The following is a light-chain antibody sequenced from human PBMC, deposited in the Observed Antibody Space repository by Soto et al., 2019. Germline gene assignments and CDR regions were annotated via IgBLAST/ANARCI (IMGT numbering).Light chain of an antibody. J-gene: IGKJ5*01. V-gene: IGKV1-39*01. CDR2: DAS. CDR1: QTISTY. CDR3: QQLYTLPFT. Sequence: DIQMTQSPSSLSASVGDRVTITCRASQTISTYLNWYQQKPGKAPRLLIYDASSLLSGVPSRFSSSGSGTEFTLTISGLLPEDFAAYHCQQLYTLPFTFGQGTRL.